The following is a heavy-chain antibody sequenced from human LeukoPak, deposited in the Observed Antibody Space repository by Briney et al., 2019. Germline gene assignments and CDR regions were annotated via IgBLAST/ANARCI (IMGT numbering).Heavy chain of an antibody. V-gene: IGHV4-61*08. Sequence: SETLSLTCTVSGGSFIGGSMNDFSWSWIRQPPGKGPQCVATLYYNGDTVYNPSLKSRVTISIDTSKDQFSLRLTSVTAADTAVYYCARDRHYYDSSGYYAGFDYWGQGTLVTVSS. CDR1: GGSFIGGSMNDFS. D-gene: IGHD3-22*01. J-gene: IGHJ4*02. CDR3: ARDRHYYDSSGYYAGFDY. CDR2: LYYNGDT.